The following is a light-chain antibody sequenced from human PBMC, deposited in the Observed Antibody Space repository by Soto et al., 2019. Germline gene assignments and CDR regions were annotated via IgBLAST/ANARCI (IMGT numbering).Light chain of an antibody. Sequence: EIVLTQSPGTLSLSPGERATLSCRASDSDSISYLAWYQKTPGQAPSLLIYGASTRATGIPDRFSGSGSGTDFTATMSRLEPEDSAVYYCQQWGNSPRVTFGGGTKVEIK. CDR3: QQWGNSPRVT. J-gene: IGKJ4*01. CDR2: GAS. CDR1: DSDSISY. V-gene: IGKV3-20*01.